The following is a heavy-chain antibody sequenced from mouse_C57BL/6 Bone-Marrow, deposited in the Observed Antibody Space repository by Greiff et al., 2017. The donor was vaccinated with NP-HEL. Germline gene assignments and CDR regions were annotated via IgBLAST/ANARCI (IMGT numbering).Heavy chain of an antibody. D-gene: IGHD2-2*01. CDR1: GYTFTSYW. Sequence: QVQLQQPGAELVKPGASVKLSCKASGYTFTSYWMHWVKQRPGQGLEWIGMIHPNSGSTNYNEKFKSKATLTVDKSSSTAYMQLSSLTSEDSAVYYCARGGLRRAWFAYWGQGTLVTVSA. J-gene: IGHJ3*01. CDR2: IHPNSGST. V-gene: IGHV1-64*01. CDR3: ARGGLRRAWFAY.